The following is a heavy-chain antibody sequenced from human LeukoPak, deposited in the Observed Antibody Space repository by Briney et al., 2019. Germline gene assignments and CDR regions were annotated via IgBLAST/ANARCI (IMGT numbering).Heavy chain of an antibody. Sequence: PGGSLRLSCAASGFTFSSYSMNWVRQAPGKGLEWVSSISSSSSYIYYADSVKGRFTISRDNSKNTLYLQMNSLRAEDTAVYYCAKDSRLAVVTAKWHAFDIWGQGTMVTVSS. V-gene: IGHV3-21*04. D-gene: IGHD2-21*02. J-gene: IGHJ3*02. CDR2: ISSSSSYI. CDR1: GFTFSSYS. CDR3: AKDSRLAVVTAKWHAFDI.